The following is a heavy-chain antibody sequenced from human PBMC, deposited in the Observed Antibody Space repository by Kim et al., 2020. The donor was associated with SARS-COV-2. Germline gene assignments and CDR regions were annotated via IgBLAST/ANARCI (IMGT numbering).Heavy chain of an antibody. V-gene: IGHV3-30*18. J-gene: IGHJ4*03. CDR1: GFTFSSYG. CDR2: ISYDGSNK. CDR3: AKDSGYSYGFSYGYFDY. D-gene: IGHD5-18*01. Sequence: GGSLRLSCAASGFTFSSYGMHWVRQAPGKGLEWVAVISYDGSNKYYADSVKGRFTISRDNSKNTLYLQMNSLRAEDTAVYYCAKDSGYSYGFSYGYFDY.